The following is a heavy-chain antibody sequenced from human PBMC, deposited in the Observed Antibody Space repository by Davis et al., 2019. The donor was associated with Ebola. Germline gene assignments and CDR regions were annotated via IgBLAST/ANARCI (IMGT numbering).Heavy chain of an antibody. CDR2: ISYDGSNK. CDR1: GFTFSSYA. D-gene: IGHD6-13*01. V-gene: IGHV3-30-3*01. Sequence: GESLKISCAASGFTFSSYAMHWVRQAPGKGLEWVAVISYDGSNKYYADSVKGRFTISRDNSKNTLYLQMNSLRAEDTAVYYCAREGAAAAAGADYWGQGTLVTVSS. J-gene: IGHJ4*02. CDR3: AREGAAAAAGADY.